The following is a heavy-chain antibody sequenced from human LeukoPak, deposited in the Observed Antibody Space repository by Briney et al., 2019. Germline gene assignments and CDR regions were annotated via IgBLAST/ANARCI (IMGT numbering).Heavy chain of an antibody. CDR2: ISAYNGNT. V-gene: IGHV1-18*01. CDR1: GYTFTSYG. Sequence: ASVKVSCKASGYTFTSYGISWVRQAPGQGLEWMGWISAYNGNTNYAQKLQGRVTTTTDTSTSTAYMELRSLRSDDTAVYYCARNTILIAAAGTLDYWGQGTLVTVSS. D-gene: IGHD6-13*01. CDR3: ARNTILIAAAGTLDY. J-gene: IGHJ4*02.